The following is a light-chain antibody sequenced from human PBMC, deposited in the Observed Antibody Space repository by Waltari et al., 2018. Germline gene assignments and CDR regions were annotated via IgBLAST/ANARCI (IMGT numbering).Light chain of an antibody. Sequence: QSALTQPASVSGSPGQSITISCTGTSSDVGSYNLVSWYQQHPGKAPKLMIYEVSKRPSGGSNRFSGSKSCNTASLTISGLQAEDEADYYCCSYAGSSTFVVFGGGTKLTVL. V-gene: IGLV2-23*02. CDR1: SSDVGSYNL. CDR2: EVS. J-gene: IGLJ2*01. CDR3: CSYAGSSTFVV.